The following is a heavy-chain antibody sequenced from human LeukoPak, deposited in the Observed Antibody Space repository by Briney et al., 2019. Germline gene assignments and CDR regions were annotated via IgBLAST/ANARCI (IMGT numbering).Heavy chain of an antibody. CDR3: ASMRPYGTSWAGGFGY. Sequence: PGGSLRLSCAASAPIFRTYGITWVRQAPGKGLEWVSAISGRGGTHYADSVKGRFAISRDNAKNTLYLQMDSLRVGDTAVYYCASMRPYGTSWAGGFGYWGQGTLVTVSS. CDR2: ISGRGGT. V-gene: IGHV3-23*01. J-gene: IGHJ4*02. CDR1: APIFRTYG. D-gene: IGHD6-13*01.